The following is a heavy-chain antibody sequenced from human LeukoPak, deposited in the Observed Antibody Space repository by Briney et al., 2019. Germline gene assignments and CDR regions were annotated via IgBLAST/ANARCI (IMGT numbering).Heavy chain of an antibody. CDR1: GFTFSSYG. CDR3: AKADRWYGDY. J-gene: IGHJ4*02. Sequence: GGTLRPSCAASGFTFSSYGMSWVRQAPGKGLEWVSAISGSGGSTYYADSVKGRFTISRDNSKNTLYLQMNSLRAEDTAVYYCAKADRWYGDYWGQGTLVTVSS. CDR2: ISGSGGST. V-gene: IGHV3-23*01. D-gene: IGHD6-13*01.